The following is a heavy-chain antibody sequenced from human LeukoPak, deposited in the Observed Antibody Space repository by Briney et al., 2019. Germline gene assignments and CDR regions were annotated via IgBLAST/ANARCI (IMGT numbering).Heavy chain of an antibody. J-gene: IGHJ4*02. CDR2: INYSGTT. V-gene: IGHV4-39*01. CDR3: ARHTSESHYRFDY. Sequence: SETLSLTCAVSGGSITSSSYYWGWIRQPPGKGLEWIGTINYSGTTYYNPSLKSRVTISLDTSKNQFSLKLSSVTVADTAMFYCARHTSESHYRFDYWGQGTLVTVSS. CDR1: GGSITSSSYY. D-gene: IGHD2-2*01.